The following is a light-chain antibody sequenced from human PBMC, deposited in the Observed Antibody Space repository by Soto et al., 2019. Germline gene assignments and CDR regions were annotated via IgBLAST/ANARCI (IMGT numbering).Light chain of an antibody. Sequence: AIQMTHSPSSLPASVGDGVTITFRASQGIRDDLAWYQQKPGRAPRRLIYDASTLQDGVPSRFRGSVSGTDFTLIISGLQAEDFATYYCLQHYSYPFTSVQGTRLGI. CDR3: LQHYSYPFT. CDR1: QGIRDD. CDR2: DAS. J-gene: IGKJ5*01. V-gene: IGKV1-6*01.